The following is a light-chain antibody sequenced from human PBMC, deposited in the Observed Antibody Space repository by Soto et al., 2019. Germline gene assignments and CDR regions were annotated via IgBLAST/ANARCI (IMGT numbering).Light chain of an antibody. CDR2: GVS. CDR3: SSHTISSALQV. V-gene: IGLV2-14*01. CDR1: ISDFVVYNY. J-gene: IGLJ1*01. Sequence: LTQPASVSGSPGQSITISCTGTISDFVVYNYVSWYQQHPGNAPKLMIYGVSNRPSGVSNRFSGSKSGNTASLTISGLQADDEADYYCSSHTISSALQVFGTGTKVTVL.